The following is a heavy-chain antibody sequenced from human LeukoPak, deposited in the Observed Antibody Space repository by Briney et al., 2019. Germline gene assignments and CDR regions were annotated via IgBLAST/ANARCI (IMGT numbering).Heavy chain of an antibody. CDR3: AKVRITMIVVDSMDV. D-gene: IGHD3-22*01. V-gene: IGHV3-30*18. CDR2: ISYDGSNK. J-gene: IGHJ6*03. CDR1: GFTFSSYG. Sequence: PGGSLRLSCAASGFTFSSYGMHWVRQAPGKGLEWVAVISYDGSNKYYADSVKGRFTISRDNSKNTLYLQMNSLRAEDTAIYYCAKVRITMIVVDSMDVWGKGTTVTVSS.